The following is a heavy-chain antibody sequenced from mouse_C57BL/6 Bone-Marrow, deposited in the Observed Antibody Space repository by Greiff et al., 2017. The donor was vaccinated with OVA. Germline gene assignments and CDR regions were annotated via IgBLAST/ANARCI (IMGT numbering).Heavy chain of an antibody. CDR1: GFTFSDYY. Sequence: EVHLVESGGGLVQPGGSLKLSCAASGFTFSDYYMYWVRQTPEKRLEWVAYISNGGGSTYYPDTVKGRFTISRDNAKNTLYLQMSRLKSEDTAMYYCARQGGYYPGFAYWGQGTLVTVSA. D-gene: IGHD2-3*01. CDR3: ARQGGYYPGFAY. J-gene: IGHJ3*01. CDR2: ISNGGGST. V-gene: IGHV5-12*01.